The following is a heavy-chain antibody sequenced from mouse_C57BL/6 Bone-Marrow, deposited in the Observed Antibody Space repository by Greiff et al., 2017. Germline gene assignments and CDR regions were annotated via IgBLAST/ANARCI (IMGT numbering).Heavy chain of an antibody. CDR1: GFTFSSYA. V-gene: IGHV5-4*01. Sequence: EVMLVESGGGLVKPGGSLKLSCAASGFTFSSYAMSWVRQTPEKRLEWVATISDAGSYTYYPDNVKGRFTISRDNAKNNLYLQMSQLKSEDTAMYYCARDAVYYGSSYAWFAYWGQGTLVTVSA. CDR2: ISDAGSYT. D-gene: IGHD1-1*01. CDR3: ARDAVYYGSSYAWFAY. J-gene: IGHJ3*01.